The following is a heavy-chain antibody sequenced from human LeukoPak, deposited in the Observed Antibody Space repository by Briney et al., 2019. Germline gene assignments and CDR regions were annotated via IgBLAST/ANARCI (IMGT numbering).Heavy chain of an antibody. CDR2: IIPIFGAA. CDR1: GGTFSSYA. V-gene: IGHV1-69*06. D-gene: IGHD6-19*01. J-gene: IGHJ4*02. Sequence: SVKVSCKASGGTFSSYAISWVRQAPGQGLEWMGGIIPIFGAANYAQKFQGRVTITADKSTSTAYMELSSLRSEDTAVYYCARARGIAVAGQIDTYVSWPFDYWGQGTLVTVSS. CDR3: ARARGIAVAGQIDTYVSWPFDY.